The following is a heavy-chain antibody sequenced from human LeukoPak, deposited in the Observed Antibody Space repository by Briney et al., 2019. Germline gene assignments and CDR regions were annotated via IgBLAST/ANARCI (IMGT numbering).Heavy chain of an antibody. Sequence: GGSLRLFCAASGFTFSSYGMHWVRQAPGKGLEGVAVISYDGSNKYSADSVKGRFTISRDNSKNTLYLQMNSLRAEDTAVYYCAKDLEDYGDYFDYWGQGTLVTVSS. V-gene: IGHV3-30*18. J-gene: IGHJ4*02. CDR3: AKDLEDYGDYFDY. CDR1: GFTFSSYG. CDR2: ISYDGSNK. D-gene: IGHD4-17*01.